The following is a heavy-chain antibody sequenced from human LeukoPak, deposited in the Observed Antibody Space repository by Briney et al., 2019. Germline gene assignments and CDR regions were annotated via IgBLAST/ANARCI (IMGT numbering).Heavy chain of an antibody. CDR1: GGSISSGSYY. Sequence: SETLSLTCTVSGGSISSGSYYWSWIRQPAGKGLEWIGRIYTSGSTNYNPSLKSRVTISVDTSKNQFSLKLSSVTAADTAVYYCARDPGIAAARSFDIWGQGTRSPSLQ. V-gene: IGHV4-61*02. D-gene: IGHD6-13*01. J-gene: IGHJ3*02. CDR3: ARDPGIAAARSFDI. CDR2: IYTSGST.